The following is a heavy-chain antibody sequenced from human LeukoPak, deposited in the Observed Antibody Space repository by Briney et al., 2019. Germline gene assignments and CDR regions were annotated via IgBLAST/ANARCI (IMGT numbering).Heavy chain of an antibody. CDR2: ISWNSGSI. CDR1: GFTFDDYA. D-gene: IGHD3-3*01. CDR3: AEGGVVLRFLEWFDY. J-gene: IGHJ4*02. V-gene: IGHV3-9*01. Sequence: PGRSLRLSCAASGFTFDDYAMHWVRQAPGKGLEWVSGISWNSGSIGYADSVKGRFTISRDNAKNSLYLQMNSLRAEDTALYCCAEGGVVLRFLEWFDYWGQGTLVTVSS.